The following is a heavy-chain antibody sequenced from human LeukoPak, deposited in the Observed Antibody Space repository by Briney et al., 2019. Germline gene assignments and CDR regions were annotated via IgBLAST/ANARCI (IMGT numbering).Heavy chain of an antibody. V-gene: IGHV3-30*18. J-gene: IGHJ3*02. CDR3: AKDRYSSGLLGAFDI. D-gene: IGHD6-19*01. CDR2: ISYDGSNK. CDR1: GFTFSSYG. Sequence: GGSLRLSCAASGFTFSSYGMHWVRQAPGKGLEWVAVISYDGSNKYYADSVKGRFTTSRDNSKNTLYLQMNSLRAEDTAVYYCAKDRYSSGLLGAFDIWGQGTMVTVSS.